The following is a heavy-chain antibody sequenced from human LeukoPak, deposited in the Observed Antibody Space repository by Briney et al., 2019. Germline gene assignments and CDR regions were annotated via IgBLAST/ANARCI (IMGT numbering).Heavy chain of an antibody. Sequence: GGSLRLSCAASGFTVSSNYMSWVRQAPGKGLEWVSVIYSGGSTYYADSVKGRFTISRDNSKNTLYLQINSLRAEDTAIYYCAKDLAVAEYYFDYWGQGTLVTVSS. V-gene: IGHV3-53*01. D-gene: IGHD6-19*01. CDR1: GFTVSSNY. CDR2: IYSGGST. J-gene: IGHJ4*02. CDR3: AKDLAVAEYYFDY.